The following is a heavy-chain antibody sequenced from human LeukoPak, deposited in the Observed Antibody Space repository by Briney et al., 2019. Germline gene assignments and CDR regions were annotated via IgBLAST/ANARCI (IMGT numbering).Heavy chain of an antibody. CDR1: GFAFGHYT. CDR2: ISWNSGSI. D-gene: IGHD5-18*01. CDR3: AKDGRGYSYGPFDY. J-gene: IGHJ4*02. Sequence: GGSLRLSCAASGFAFGHYTMHWVRQAPGKGLEWVSGISWNSGSIGYADSVKGRFTISRDNAKNSLYLQMNSLRAEDMALYYCAKDGRGYSYGPFDYWGQGTLVTVSS. V-gene: IGHV3-9*03.